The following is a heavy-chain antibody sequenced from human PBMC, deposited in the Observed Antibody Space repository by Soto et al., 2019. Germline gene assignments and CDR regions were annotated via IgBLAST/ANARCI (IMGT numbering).Heavy chain of an antibody. CDR1: GFTFSSYW. CDR2: MNEDGGTT. Sequence: HPGGSLRLSCAASGFTFSSYWMHWVRQAPGKGLVWVSRMNEDGGTTDYADSVKGRFTISRDNAKNTLYLQMNSLRVEDTALYYCAKDAARTSGWYYFDYWGQGTLVTVSS. D-gene: IGHD6-19*01. V-gene: IGHV3-74*01. CDR3: AKDAARTSGWYYFDY. J-gene: IGHJ4*02.